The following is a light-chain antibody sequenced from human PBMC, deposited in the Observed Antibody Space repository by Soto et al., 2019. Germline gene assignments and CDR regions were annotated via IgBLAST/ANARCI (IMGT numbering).Light chain of an antibody. CDR3: QQYESYSPLT. CDR1: QSIRSW. J-gene: IGKJ4*01. V-gene: IGKV1-5*01. CDR2: DAS. Sequence: IQMTQSPSTLSASVGDRVTVTCRASQSIRSWLAWYQQKPGKAPKLLIYDASSLESGVPSRFSGRRSGTEFTLTISSLQPDDFGTYYCQQYESYSPLTFGGGTKVDIK.